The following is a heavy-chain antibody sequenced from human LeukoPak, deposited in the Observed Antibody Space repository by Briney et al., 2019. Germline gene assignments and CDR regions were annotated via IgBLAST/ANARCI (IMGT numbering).Heavy chain of an antibody. CDR3: AKTGAVLIVYYFDS. D-gene: IGHD3-22*01. Sequence: GGSLRLSCAASGFTFSSYGMSWVRQAPGKGLEWVSAISGSGGSTYYADSVKGRFTISRDNSKNTLYLQMNSLRAEDTAVYYCAKTGAVLIVYYFDSWGQGTLVTVSS. CDR2: ISGSGGST. J-gene: IGHJ4*02. CDR1: GFTFSSYG. V-gene: IGHV3-23*01.